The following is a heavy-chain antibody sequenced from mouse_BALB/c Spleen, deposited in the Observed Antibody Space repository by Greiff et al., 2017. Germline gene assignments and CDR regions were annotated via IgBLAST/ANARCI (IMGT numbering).Heavy chain of an antibody. CDR1: GFTFSNYW. CDR2: IRLKSNNYAT. CDR3: TRRGGYYEFAY. D-gene: IGHD2-3*01. V-gene: IGHV6-6*02. Sequence: EVKVEESGGGLVQPGGSMKLSCVASGFTFSNYWMNWVRQSPEKGLEWVAEIRLKSNNYATHYAESVKGRFTISRDDSKSSVYLQMNNLRAEDTGIYYCTRRGGYYEFAYWGQGTLVTVSA. J-gene: IGHJ3*01.